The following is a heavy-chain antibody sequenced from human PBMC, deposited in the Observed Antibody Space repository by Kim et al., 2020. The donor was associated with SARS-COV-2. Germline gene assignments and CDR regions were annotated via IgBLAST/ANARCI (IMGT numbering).Heavy chain of an antibody. CDR1: GGSISSGSYY. V-gene: IGHV4-61*02. CDR3: ARLVVPHYGMDV. CDR2: IYTSGST. J-gene: IGHJ6*02. D-gene: IGHD2-2*01. Sequence: SETLSLTCTVSGGSISSGSYYWSWIRQPAGKGLEWIGRIYTSGSTNYNPSLKSRVTISVDTSKNQFSLKLSSVTAADTAVYYCARLVVPHYGMDVWGQGTTVTVSS.